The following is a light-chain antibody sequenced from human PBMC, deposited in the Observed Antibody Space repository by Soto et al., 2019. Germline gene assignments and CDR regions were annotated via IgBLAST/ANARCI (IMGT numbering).Light chain of an antibody. V-gene: IGLV2-11*01. CDR1: SSDVGGYNY. CDR2: DVS. CDR3: CSYAGSYTL. Sequence: QSALTQPRSVSGSPGQSVTISCTGTSSDVGGYNYVSWYQQHPGKAPKLMIYDVSKRPSGVPDRFSGSKSGNTASLTISGLQAEDEADYYCCSYAGSYTLFGGGTKVNVL. J-gene: IGLJ3*02.